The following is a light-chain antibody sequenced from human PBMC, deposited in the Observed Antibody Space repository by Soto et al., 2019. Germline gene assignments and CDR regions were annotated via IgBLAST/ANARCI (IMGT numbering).Light chain of an antibody. CDR2: DAS. CDR1: QYIGSA. V-gene: IGKV3-15*01. Sequence: EVVLTQSPSTLSGSAGDRATLSCGASQYIGSAVAWYHQRSGQAPRLLIFDASIRVPTTPARFSGSVYGTEFNLTISSLESEDFAVYFCQQYGDRPRTFGQGTKVDIK. CDR3: QQYGDRPRT. J-gene: IGKJ1*01.